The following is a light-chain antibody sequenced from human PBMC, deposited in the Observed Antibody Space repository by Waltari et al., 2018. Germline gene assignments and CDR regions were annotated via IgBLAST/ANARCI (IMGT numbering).Light chain of an antibody. CDR1: QSASTW. V-gene: IGKV1-5*03. J-gene: IGKJ1*01. CDR2: AAS. CDR3: QQYNYYRT. Sequence: DIQVTQSPSTLSASVGDRVTITCRASQSASTWLAWYQQKPGEAPRLLIYAASSLESGVPSRFSGSGSGTEFTLTISSLQPDDFATYYCQQYNYYRTFGQGTKVEIK.